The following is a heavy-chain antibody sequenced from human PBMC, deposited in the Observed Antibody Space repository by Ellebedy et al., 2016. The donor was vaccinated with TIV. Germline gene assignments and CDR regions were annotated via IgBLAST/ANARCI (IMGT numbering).Heavy chain of an antibody. J-gene: IGHJ5*02. CDR2: IIPIFGTA. CDR1: GGTFSSYA. V-gene: IGHV1-69*13. Sequence: SVKVSXKASGGTFSSYAISWVRQAPGQGLEWMGGIIPIFGTANYAQKFQGRVTITADESTSTAYMELSSLRSEDTAVYYCATLSASSGYYYWFDPWGQGTLVTVSS. CDR3: ATLSASSGYYYWFDP. D-gene: IGHD3-22*01.